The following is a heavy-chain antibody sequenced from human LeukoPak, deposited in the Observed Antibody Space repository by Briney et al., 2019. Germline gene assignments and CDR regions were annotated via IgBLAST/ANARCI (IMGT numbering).Heavy chain of an antibody. V-gene: IGHV1-69*05. CDR2: IIHIFGTA. J-gene: IGHJ4*02. CDR1: GGTFSSYA. Sequence: ASVKVSCKASGGTFSSYAISWVRQAPGQGLEWMGRIIHIFGTANYAQKFQGRVTITTDESTSTAYMELSSLRSEDTAVYYCARDLNPPRSVPFYFDYWGQGTLVTVSS. D-gene: IGHD2-2*01. CDR3: ARDLNPPRSVPFYFDY.